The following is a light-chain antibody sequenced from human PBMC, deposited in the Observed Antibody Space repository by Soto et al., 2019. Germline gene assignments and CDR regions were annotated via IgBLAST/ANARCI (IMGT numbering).Light chain of an antibody. CDR1: SSDIGAYNY. J-gene: IGLJ1*01. Sequence: QSALTPPASVSGSPGQSITISCTVSSSDIGAYNYVSWFQQYPGKAPKLIISEVSNRPSGVSNRFSGSKSGTAASLTISGLQTEDEADYFCFSFTTDWTHVFGTGTKVTVL. V-gene: IGLV2-14*01. CDR3: FSFTTDWTHV. CDR2: EVS.